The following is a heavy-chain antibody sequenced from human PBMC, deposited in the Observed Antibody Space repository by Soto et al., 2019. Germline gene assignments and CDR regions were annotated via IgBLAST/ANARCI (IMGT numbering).Heavy chain of an antibody. D-gene: IGHD1-1*01. Sequence: LRLSCAASGFTFSSYEMNWVRQAPGKGLEWVSYISSSGSTIYYADSVKGRFTISRDNAKNSLYLQMNSLRAEDTAVYYCARQGTTGPFDYWGQGTLVTVSS. J-gene: IGHJ4*02. CDR2: ISSSGSTI. V-gene: IGHV3-48*03. CDR1: GFTFSSYE. CDR3: ARQGTTGPFDY.